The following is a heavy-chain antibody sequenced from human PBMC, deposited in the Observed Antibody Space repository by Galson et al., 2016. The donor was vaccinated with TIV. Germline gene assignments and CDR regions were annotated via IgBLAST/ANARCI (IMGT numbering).Heavy chain of an antibody. D-gene: IGHD4-17*01. CDR1: GGFINSGGYY. J-gene: IGHJ3*02. CDR3: ARDKNDYGVDAFDI. V-gene: IGHV4-31*03. Sequence: TLSLTCTVSGGFINSGGYYWSWLRQHPGKGLEWIGYIYFSGTTQYNPSLKSRVTISVDTSKTQFSLNLSSLTAADTAVYYCARDKNDYGVDAFDIWGQGTMVIVSS. CDR2: IYFSGTT.